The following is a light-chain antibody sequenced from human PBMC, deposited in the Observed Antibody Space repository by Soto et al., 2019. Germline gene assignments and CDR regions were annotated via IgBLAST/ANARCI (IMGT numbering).Light chain of an antibody. Sequence: DIVLTQSPATLSLSPGERATLSCRASQNVRDYLAWYQQKPGQAPRLLIYDASNRAIDIPARFSGSGSGTDFTLTISSLEPEDFAVYYCQQRGNWPLTFGPGTKVDIK. J-gene: IGKJ3*01. CDR3: QQRGNWPLT. CDR1: QNVRDY. V-gene: IGKV3-11*01. CDR2: DAS.